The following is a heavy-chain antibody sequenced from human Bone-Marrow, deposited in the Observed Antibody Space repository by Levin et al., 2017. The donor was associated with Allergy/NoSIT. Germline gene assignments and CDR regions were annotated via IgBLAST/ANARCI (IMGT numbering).Heavy chain of an antibody. CDR2: FTAGGVT. V-gene: IGHV4-31*03. D-gene: IGHD3-10*01. Sequence: SETLSLTCRVFGGSMYSDGYYWSWIRHLPGSGLEFIGYFTAGGVTYFNPSLGGRASISLDRSESQLSLTLRSVTAADTAVYYCAREHGSGTIYERPFVYWGPGTLVTVSS. CDR1: GGSMYSDGYY. J-gene: IGHJ4*02. CDR3: AREHGSGTIYERPFVY.